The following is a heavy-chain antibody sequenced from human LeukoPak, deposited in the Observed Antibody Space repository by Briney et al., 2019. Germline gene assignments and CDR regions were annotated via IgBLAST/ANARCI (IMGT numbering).Heavy chain of an antibody. CDR2: IYTSGST. CDR3: ARSDYYGSAPGAFDI. D-gene: IGHD3-10*01. Sequence: SETLSLTCTVSGGSISSGSYYWSWIRQPAGKGLEWIGRIYTSGSTNYNPSLKSRVTISVDTSKNQFSLKLSSVTAADTAVYYCARSDYYGSAPGAFDIWGQGTMVTVSS. J-gene: IGHJ3*02. V-gene: IGHV4-61*02. CDR1: GGSISSGSYY.